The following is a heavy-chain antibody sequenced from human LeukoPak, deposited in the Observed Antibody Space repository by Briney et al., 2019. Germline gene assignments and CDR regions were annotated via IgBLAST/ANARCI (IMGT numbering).Heavy chain of an antibody. CDR3: ARDFGHFWSGYYRWNVWFDP. Sequence: GGSLRLSCAASGFTFSSYWMSWVRQAPGKGLEWVANIKQDGSEKYYVDSVKGRFTISRDNAKNSLYLQMNSLRAEDTAVYYCARDFGHFWSGYYRWNVWFDPWGQGTLVTVSS. CDR1: GFTFSSYW. J-gene: IGHJ5*02. D-gene: IGHD3-3*02. V-gene: IGHV3-7*01. CDR2: IKQDGSEK.